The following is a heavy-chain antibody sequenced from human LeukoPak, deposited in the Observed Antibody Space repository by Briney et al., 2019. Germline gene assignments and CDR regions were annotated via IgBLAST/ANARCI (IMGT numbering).Heavy chain of an antibody. CDR1: GYTSTSYG. D-gene: IGHD3-22*01. J-gene: IGHJ4*02. CDR3: ARDYYDSSGSDY. CDR2: INAYNGNT. V-gene: IGHV1-18*01. Sequence: VASVKVSCKASGYTSTSYGISSVRQAPAQGLEWMGWINAYNGNTNYAQKLQGRVTMTTDTSTSTAYMELRSLRSDDTAVYYCARDYYDSSGSDYWGQGTLVTVSS.